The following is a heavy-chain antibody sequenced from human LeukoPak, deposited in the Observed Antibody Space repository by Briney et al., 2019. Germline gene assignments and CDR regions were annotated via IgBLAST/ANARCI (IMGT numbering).Heavy chain of an antibody. CDR3: ARDRTRDGYNQGRVFDY. J-gene: IGHJ4*02. CDR1: GFTFSSYA. V-gene: IGHV3-30-3*01. D-gene: IGHD5-24*01. Sequence: GGSLRLSCSASGFTFSSYAMHWVRQAPGKGLEWVAVISYDGSNKYYADSVKGRFTISRDNSKNTLYLQMNSLRAEDTAVYYCARDRTRDGYNQGRVFDYWGQGTLVTVSS. CDR2: ISYDGSNK.